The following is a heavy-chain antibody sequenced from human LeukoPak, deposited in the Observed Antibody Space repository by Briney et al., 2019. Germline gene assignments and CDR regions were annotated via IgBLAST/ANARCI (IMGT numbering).Heavy chain of an antibody. Sequence: GGSLRLSCVASGFTFTKCAISWVRQAPGKGLEWVAIITAIGDTAYYLDSVKGRFTISRDNSKNTLYLQMNSLRAEDTAVYYCAKGGIAAAVGYWGQGTLVTVSS. CDR2: ITAIGDTA. CDR1: GFTFTKCA. CDR3: AKGGIAAAVGY. J-gene: IGHJ4*02. D-gene: IGHD6-13*01. V-gene: IGHV3-23*01.